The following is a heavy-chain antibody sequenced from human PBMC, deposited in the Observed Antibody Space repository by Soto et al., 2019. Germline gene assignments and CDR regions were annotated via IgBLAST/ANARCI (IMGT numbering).Heavy chain of an antibody. D-gene: IGHD3-9*01. V-gene: IGHV1-18*01. CDR1: GYTFTSYG. J-gene: IGHJ3*02. CDR3: ARDLPRTYYDILTPFDI. Sequence: ASVKVSCKASGYTFTSYGISWVRQAPGQGLEWMGWISAYNGNTNYAQKLQGRVTMTTDTSTSPAYMELRSLRSDDTAVYYCARDLPRTYYDILTPFDIWGQGTMVTVSS. CDR2: ISAYNGNT.